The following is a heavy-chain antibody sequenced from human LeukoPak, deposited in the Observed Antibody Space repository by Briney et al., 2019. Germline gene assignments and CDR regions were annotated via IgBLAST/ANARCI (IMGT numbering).Heavy chain of an antibody. Sequence: PSETLSLTCTVPGGSISSYYRSWIRQPPGKGLEWIGYIYSSGSTSYNPSLKSRVTISVDTSKNQFSLKLSSVTAADTAVYYCARHPCSGGSCPNPFDPWGQGTLVTVSS. CDR2: IYSSGST. CDR1: GGSISSYY. CDR3: ARHPCSGGSCPNPFDP. V-gene: IGHV4-59*08. J-gene: IGHJ5*02. D-gene: IGHD2-15*01.